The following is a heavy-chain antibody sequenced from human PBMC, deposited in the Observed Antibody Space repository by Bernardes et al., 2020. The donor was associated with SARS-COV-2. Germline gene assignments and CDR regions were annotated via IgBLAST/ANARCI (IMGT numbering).Heavy chain of an antibody. CDR2: ASYVSKCNY. CDR3: ARGANYASGV. Sequence: SQTLSLTCALPVDSVSSTSTFWHWIKQSPSIGLECQGRASYVSKCNYDYSVSVKSRITIIPDTSKSQFSLELTSVTPEDTAVYYCARGANYASGVWGQGTTVTVSS. CDR1: VDSVSSTSTF. J-gene: IGHJ6*02. V-gene: IGHV6-1*01.